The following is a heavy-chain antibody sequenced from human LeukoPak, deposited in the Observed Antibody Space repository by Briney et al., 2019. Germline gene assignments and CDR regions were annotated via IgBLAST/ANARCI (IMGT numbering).Heavy chain of an antibody. Sequence: ASVKVSCKASGYTITSYGISWVRQAPGQGLEWMGWISAYNGNTNYAQKLQGRVTMTTDTSTSTAYMELRSLRSDDTAVYYCARDQSLGYCSGGSCDAFDIWGQGTMITVSS. CDR1: GYTITSYG. V-gene: IGHV1-18*01. CDR2: ISAYNGNT. CDR3: ARDQSLGYCSGGSCDAFDI. D-gene: IGHD2-15*01. J-gene: IGHJ3*02.